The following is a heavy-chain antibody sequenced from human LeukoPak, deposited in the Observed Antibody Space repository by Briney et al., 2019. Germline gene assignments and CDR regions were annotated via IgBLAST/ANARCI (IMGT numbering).Heavy chain of an antibody. Sequence: SETLSLTCAVSGGSFSGYYWSWIRQPPGKGLEWIGYIYYSGSTNYNPSLKSRVTISVDTSKNQFSLKLSSVTAADTAVYYCARTPQQYYDFWSANYYYYMDVWGKGTTVTVSS. CDR3: ARTPQQYYDFWSANYYYYMDV. CDR2: IYYSGST. J-gene: IGHJ6*03. CDR1: GGSFSGYY. D-gene: IGHD3-3*01. V-gene: IGHV4-59*01.